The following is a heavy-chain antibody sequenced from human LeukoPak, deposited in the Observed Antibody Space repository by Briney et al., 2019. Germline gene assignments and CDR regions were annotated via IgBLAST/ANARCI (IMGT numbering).Heavy chain of an antibody. CDR3: ARHYYDSSGYRRDYYFDY. CDR2: IYYSGTT. J-gene: IGHJ4*02. Sequence: PSETLSLTCTVSGGSISSSSYYWGWLRQPPGKGLEWIGSIYYSGTTYYNPSLKSRITISVYTSKNQFSLKLSSVTAADTAVYYCARHYYDSSGYRRDYYFDYWGQGTLVTVSS. D-gene: IGHD3-22*01. CDR1: GGSISSSSYY. V-gene: IGHV4-39*01.